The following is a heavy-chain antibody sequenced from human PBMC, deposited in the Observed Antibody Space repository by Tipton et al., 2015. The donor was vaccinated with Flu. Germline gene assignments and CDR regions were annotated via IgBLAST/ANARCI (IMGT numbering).Heavy chain of an antibody. V-gene: IGHV6-1*01. CDR3: AREQGRVFGH. CDR1: GDSVSSNSVA. Sequence: GLVKPSQTLSLTCAISGDSVSSNSVAWNWIRQSPSRGLEWLGRTYYRSKGYNDYAVSVKSRIDINPDTSKNQLSLQLNSVTPKDTAVYYCAREQGRVFGHWGQGTLVTVSS. CDR2: TYYRSKGYN. J-gene: IGHJ5*02.